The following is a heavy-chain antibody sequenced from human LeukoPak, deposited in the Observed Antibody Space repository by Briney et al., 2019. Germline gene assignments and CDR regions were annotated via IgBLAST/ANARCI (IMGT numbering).Heavy chain of an antibody. CDR2: IRSKAFGGTP. J-gene: IGHJ4*02. D-gene: IGHD2-15*01. CDR1: GFTFGDYA. Sequence: GGSLRLSCTASGFTFGDYAMSWFRQAPGKGLEWVGFIRSKAFGGTPEYAASVKGRFTISRDDSKSIAYLQMNSLKTEDTAVYYCTLAMYCGGGTCHLDYWGQGTLVTVSS. CDR3: TLAMYCGGGTCHLDY. V-gene: IGHV3-49*03.